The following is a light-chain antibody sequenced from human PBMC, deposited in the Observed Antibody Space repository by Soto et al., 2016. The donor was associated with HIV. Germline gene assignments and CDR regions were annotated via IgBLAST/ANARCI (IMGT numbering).Light chain of an antibody. CDR2: GKN. CDR3: NSRDNSGNHYV. CDR1: SLRRYY. J-gene: IGLJ1*01. V-gene: IGLV3-19*01. Sequence: SSELTQDPAVSVALGQTVRITCQGDSLRRYYASWYQQKPGQAPVLVIYGKNNRPSGIPDRFSGSSSGNTASLTITGAQAEGEADYYCNSRDNSGNHYVFGTGTKVTVL.